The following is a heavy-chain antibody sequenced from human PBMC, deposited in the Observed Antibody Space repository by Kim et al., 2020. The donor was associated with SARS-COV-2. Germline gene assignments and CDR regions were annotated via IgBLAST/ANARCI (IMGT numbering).Heavy chain of an antibody. D-gene: IGHD3-22*01. V-gene: IGHV4-59*13. CDR2: IYYSGST. CDR3: ARVRLLPYYYGMDV. Sequence: SETLSLTCTVSGGSISSYYWSWIRQPPGKGLEWIGYIYYSGSTNYNPSLKSRVTISVDTSKNQFSLKLSSVTAADTAVYYCARVRLLPYYYGMDVWGQGTTVTVSS. J-gene: IGHJ6*02. CDR1: GGSISSYY.